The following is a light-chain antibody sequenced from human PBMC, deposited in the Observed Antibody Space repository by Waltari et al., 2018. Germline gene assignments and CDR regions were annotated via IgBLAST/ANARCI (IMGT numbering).Light chain of an antibody. CDR3: HQYYTPPWT. CDR1: QSLLWSSSGKNY. V-gene: IGKV4-1*01. CDR2: WSS. J-gene: IGKJ1*01. Sequence: DIAMTQSPDSLAVSLGERAILNSRSSQSLLWSSSGKNYMSWYQQKKGQPPKLLIYWSSVRASGVPDRFAGSGSGTDFTLTISSLQAEAVGVYYCHQYYTPPWTFGPGTRVEIK.